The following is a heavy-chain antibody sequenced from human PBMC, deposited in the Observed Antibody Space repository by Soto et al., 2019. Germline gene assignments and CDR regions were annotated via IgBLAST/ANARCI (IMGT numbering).Heavy chain of an antibody. CDR3: AKLPGPTGGMDV. J-gene: IGHJ6*02. Sequence: QVQLVESGGGVVQPGRSLRLSCAASGFTFSSYGMHWVRQAPGKGLEWVAVISYDGSNKYYADSVKGRFTISRDNSKNTLYLQMISLRAEDTAVYYCAKLPGPTGGMDVWGQVTTVTVSS. CDR1: GFTFSSYG. V-gene: IGHV3-30*18. D-gene: IGHD3-10*01. CDR2: ISYDGSNK.